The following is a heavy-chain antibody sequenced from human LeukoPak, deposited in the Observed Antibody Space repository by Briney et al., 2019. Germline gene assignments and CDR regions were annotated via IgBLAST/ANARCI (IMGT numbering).Heavy chain of an antibody. D-gene: IGHD6-19*01. Sequence: SETLSLTCTVSGGSISSSSYYWGWIRQPPGKGLEWIGSIYYSGSTYYNPSLKSRVTISVDTSRNQFSLKLSSVTAADTAVYYCARCDSSGVVAYWGQGTLVTVSS. J-gene: IGHJ4*02. CDR3: ARCDSSGVVAY. V-gene: IGHV4-39*01. CDR1: GGSISSSSYY. CDR2: IYYSGST.